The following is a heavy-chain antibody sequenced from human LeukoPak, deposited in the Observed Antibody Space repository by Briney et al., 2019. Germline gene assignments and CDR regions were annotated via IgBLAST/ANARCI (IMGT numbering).Heavy chain of an antibody. CDR2: IYNSGST. D-gene: IGHD4-23*01. CDR3: ARAGTRVGSFDY. CDR1: GGSISSGGYY. Sequence: SETLSLTCTVSGGSISSGGYYWSWIRQHPGKGLEWIRYIYNSGSTYYNSSLRSRVNISGDTSKNQFSLNLSSVTAADTAIYYCARAGTRVGSFDYWGQGTLGTVSS. J-gene: IGHJ4*02. V-gene: IGHV4-31*03.